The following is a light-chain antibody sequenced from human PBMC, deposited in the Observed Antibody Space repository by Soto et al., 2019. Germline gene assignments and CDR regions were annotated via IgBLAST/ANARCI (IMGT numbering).Light chain of an antibody. CDR3: SSFTSSSTYV. CDR1: SSDVGSYNR. Sequence: QSALTQPPSVSGSPGQSVAISCTGTSSDVGSYNRVSWYQQPPGTAPKVMIYEVSNRPSGVPDRFSGSKSGNTASLTISGLQAEDEADYYCSSFTSSSTYVFGTGTKVTV. J-gene: IGLJ1*01. V-gene: IGLV2-18*02. CDR2: EVS.